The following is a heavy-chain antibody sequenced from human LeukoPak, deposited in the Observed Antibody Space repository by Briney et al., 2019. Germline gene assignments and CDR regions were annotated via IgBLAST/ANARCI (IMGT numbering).Heavy chain of an antibody. CDR2: ISAYNGNT. Sequence: ASVKVSCKASGGTFSNYAISWVRQAPGQGLEWMGWISAYNGNTNYAQKLQGRVTMTTDTSTSTAYMELRSLRSDDTAVYYCARETYYDFWSGYYYFDYWGQGTLVTVSS. J-gene: IGHJ4*02. CDR1: GGTFSNYA. D-gene: IGHD3-3*01. V-gene: IGHV1-18*01. CDR3: ARETYYDFWSGYYYFDY.